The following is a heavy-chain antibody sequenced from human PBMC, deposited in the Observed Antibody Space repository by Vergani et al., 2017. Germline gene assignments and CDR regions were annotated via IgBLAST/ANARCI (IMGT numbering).Heavy chain of an antibody. CDR2: INHSGST. Sequence: QVQLQQWGAGLLKPSETLSLTCAVYGGSFSGYYWSWIRQPPGKGLEWIGEINHSGSTNYNPSLKSRFTISVDTSKNQFSLKLSSVTAADTAVYFCARGLGTDYYDSSGHAFDRDYWGQGTLVTVSS. CDR3: ARGLGTDYYDSSGHAFDRDY. J-gene: IGHJ4*02. V-gene: IGHV4-34*01. D-gene: IGHD3-22*01. CDR1: GGSFSGYY.